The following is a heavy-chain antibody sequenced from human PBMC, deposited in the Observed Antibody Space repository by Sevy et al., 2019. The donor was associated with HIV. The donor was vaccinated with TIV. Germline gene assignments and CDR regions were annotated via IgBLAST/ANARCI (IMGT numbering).Heavy chain of an antibody. CDR2: IYHSGNT. V-gene: IGHV4-4*02. J-gene: IGHJ5*02. CDR3: ARHLEPPFLWFDP. Sequence: KQSQTLSLTCAVSGGSISNSNWWSWVRQPPGKGLEWIGEIYHSGNTNYNPSLKSRVTISLDKSKNQFSLKLSSVTAADTAVYYCARHLEPPFLWFDPWGQGTLVTVSS. CDR1: GGSISNSNW. D-gene: IGHD1-1*01.